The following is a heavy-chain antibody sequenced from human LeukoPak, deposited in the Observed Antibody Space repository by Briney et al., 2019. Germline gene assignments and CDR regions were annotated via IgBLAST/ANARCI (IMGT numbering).Heavy chain of an antibody. V-gene: IGHV3-53*01. Sequence: GGSLRLSCAASGFTVSSNYMSWVRQAPGKGLEWVSVIYSGGSTYYADSVKGRFTISRHNSKNTLYLQMNSLRAEDTAVYYCAREIDYGNDAFDIWGQGTMVTVSS. D-gene: IGHD4-17*01. CDR3: AREIDYGNDAFDI. J-gene: IGHJ3*02. CDR1: GFTVSSNY. CDR2: IYSGGST.